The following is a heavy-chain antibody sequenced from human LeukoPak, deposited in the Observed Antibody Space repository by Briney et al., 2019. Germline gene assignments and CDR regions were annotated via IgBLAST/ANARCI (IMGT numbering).Heavy chain of an antibody. CDR3: ASQHYFGSGCVRGWFDP. Sequence: SETLSLTCAVYGGSFSGDCLSWIRQPPGKGLEWIGEINHSGSTDYNPSLKSRVTISVDTSNNQLSLKVKSLTAADTAVYYCASQHYFGSGCVRGWFDPWGQGTLVTVSS. CDR2: INHSGST. CDR1: GGSFSGDC. J-gene: IGHJ5*02. V-gene: IGHV4-34*01. D-gene: IGHD3-10*01.